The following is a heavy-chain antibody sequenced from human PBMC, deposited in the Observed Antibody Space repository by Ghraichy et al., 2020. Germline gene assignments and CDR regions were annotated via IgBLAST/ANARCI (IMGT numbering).Heavy chain of an antibody. D-gene: IGHD3-16*02. CDR2: INHSGST. CDR1: GGSFSGYY. CDR3: ARLGLMITFGGVIATAYWFDP. J-gene: IGHJ5*02. Sequence: SETLSLTCAVYGGSFSGYYWSWIRQPPGKGLEWIGEINHSGSTNYNPSLKSRVTISVDTSKNQFSLKLSSVTAADTAVYYCARLGLMITFGGVIATAYWFDPWGQGTLVTVSS. V-gene: IGHV4-34*01.